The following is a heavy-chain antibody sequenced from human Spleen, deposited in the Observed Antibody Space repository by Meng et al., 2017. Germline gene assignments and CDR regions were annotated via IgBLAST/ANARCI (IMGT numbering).Heavy chain of an antibody. Sequence: ASVKVSCKASGYTFTSYGISWVRQAPGQGLERMGWISAYNGNTNYAQKLQGRVTMTTDTSTSTAYMELRSLRSEDTAVYYCARGPGYYDSSGSLHYDYGMDVWGQGTTVTVSS. D-gene: IGHD3-22*01. J-gene: IGHJ6*02. CDR3: ARGPGYYDSSGSLHYDYGMDV. CDR1: GYTFTSYG. V-gene: IGHV1-18*01. CDR2: ISAYNGNT.